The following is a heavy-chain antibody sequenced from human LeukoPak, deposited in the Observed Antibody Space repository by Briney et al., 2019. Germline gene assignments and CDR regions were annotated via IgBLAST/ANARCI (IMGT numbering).Heavy chain of an antibody. CDR2: ISYDGNNK. V-gene: IGHV3-30-3*01. D-gene: IGHD4-23*01. CDR3: ARVGGNSLFDY. Sequence: GGSLRLSCAASGFTFSSYAMYWVRQAPGKGLEWVAVISYDGNNKYYADSVKGRFTISRDNSKNTLYLQMNSLRAEDTAVYYCARVGGNSLFDYWGQGTLVTVSS. J-gene: IGHJ4*02. CDR1: GFTFSSYA.